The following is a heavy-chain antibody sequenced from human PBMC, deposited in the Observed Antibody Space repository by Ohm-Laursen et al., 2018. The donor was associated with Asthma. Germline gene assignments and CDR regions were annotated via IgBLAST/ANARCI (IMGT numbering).Heavy chain of an antibody. D-gene: IGHD3-22*01. CDR3: AREAKYYDSRYFDP. CDR2: IWFDGSKK. J-gene: IGHJ4*02. CDR1: GFTFSTHG. V-gene: IGHV3-33*01. Sequence: SLRLSCAASGFTFSTHGMHWVRQAPGKGLEWVAIIWFDGSKKYYADSVKGRFTISRDNSKNTLYLQMNSLRAEDTAVYYCAREAKYYDSRYFDPRGQGTLVTVSS.